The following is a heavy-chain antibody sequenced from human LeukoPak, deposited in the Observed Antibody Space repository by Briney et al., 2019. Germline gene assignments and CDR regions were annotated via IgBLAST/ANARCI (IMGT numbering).Heavy chain of an antibody. CDR1: GGSISSYY. D-gene: IGHD6-19*01. CDR3: ARISSGWYRGYYFDY. CDR2: IYYSGST. Sequence: PETLSLTCTVSGGSISSYYWSWIRQPPGKGLEWIGYIYYSGSTNYNPSLKSRVTISVDTSKNQFSLKLSSVTAADTAVYYCARISSGWYRGYYFDYWGQGTLVTVSS. J-gene: IGHJ4*02. V-gene: IGHV4-59*01.